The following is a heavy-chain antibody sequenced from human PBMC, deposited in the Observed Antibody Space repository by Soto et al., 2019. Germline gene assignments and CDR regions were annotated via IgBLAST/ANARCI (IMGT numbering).Heavy chain of an antibody. J-gene: IGHJ4*02. V-gene: IGHV3-23*01. CDR3: ARWSYLDY. CDR1: GFSFGSYA. Sequence: GGSLRLSCAASGFSFGSYALSWVRQAPGKGLEWVSTINGSDGKTFYADSVKGRFSISRDTSQSTLYLQMNSLRADDTAIYYCARWSYLDYWGQGTRVTVSS. D-gene: IGHD3-3*01. CDR2: INGSDGKT.